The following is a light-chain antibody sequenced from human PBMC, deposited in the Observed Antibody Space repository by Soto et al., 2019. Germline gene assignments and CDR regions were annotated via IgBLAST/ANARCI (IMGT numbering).Light chain of an antibody. V-gene: IGKV3-20*01. Sequence: EIVLTQSPGTLSLSPGERATLSCRASQSVRSSYLAWYQQKPGQAPRLLIYGASSRATGIPDRFSGSGSGTDCSLTISRLVPEDFAVYYCQQYGSSPGTFGQGTKVEIK. CDR3: QQYGSSPGT. CDR2: GAS. J-gene: IGKJ1*01. CDR1: QSVRSSY.